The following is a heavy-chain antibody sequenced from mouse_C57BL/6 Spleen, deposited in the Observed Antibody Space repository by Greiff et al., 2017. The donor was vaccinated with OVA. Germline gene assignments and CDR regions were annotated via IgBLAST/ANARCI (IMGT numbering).Heavy chain of an antibody. V-gene: IGHV1-69*01. D-gene: IGHD1-1*01. J-gene: IGHJ1*03. CDR3: ARQHYGSSYGYFDV. CDR1: GYTFTSYW. Sequence: VQLQQPGAELVMPGASVKLSCKASGYTFTSYWMHWVKQRPGQGLEWIGEIDPSDSYTNYNQKFKGKSTLTVDKSSSTAYMQLSSLTSEDSAVYYCARQHYGSSYGYFDVWGTGTTVTVSS. CDR2: IDPSDSYT.